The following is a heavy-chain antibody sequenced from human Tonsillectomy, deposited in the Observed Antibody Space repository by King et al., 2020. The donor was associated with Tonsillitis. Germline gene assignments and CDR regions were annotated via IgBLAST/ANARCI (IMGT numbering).Heavy chain of an antibody. CDR3: ARDSTMTTVTFIFDY. V-gene: IGHV3-21*01. Sequence: VQLVESGGGLVKPGGSLRLSCAASGFTFSSYSMNWVRQAPGEGLEWVSSISSSSSYIYYADSVKGRFTISRDNAKNSLYLQMNSLRAEDTAVYYCARDSTMTTVTFIFDYWGQGALVTVSS. CDR1: GFTFSSYS. CDR2: ISSSSSYI. D-gene: IGHD4-17*01. J-gene: IGHJ4*02.